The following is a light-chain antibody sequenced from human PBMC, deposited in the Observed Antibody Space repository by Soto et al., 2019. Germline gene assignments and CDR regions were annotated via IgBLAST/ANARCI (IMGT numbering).Light chain of an antibody. V-gene: IGLV2-23*01. CDR3: CSFAGSSTGV. CDR2: EGT. CDR1: SNDIGTYNL. J-gene: IGLJ2*01. Sequence: QSALTQPASVSGSPGQSITISCTGTSNDIGTYNLVSWYQHHPGKAPKLMIYEGTKRPSGVSYRFSGSKSGNTASLTISGLQAEDEADYYCCSFAGSSTGVYGGGTKVTVL.